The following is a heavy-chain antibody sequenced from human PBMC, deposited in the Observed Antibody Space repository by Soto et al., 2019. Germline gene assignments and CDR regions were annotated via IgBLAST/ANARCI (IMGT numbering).Heavy chain of an antibody. J-gene: IGHJ4*02. CDR1: GGSISSGGYS. D-gene: IGHD2-15*01. V-gene: IGHV4-30-2*01. CDR2: IYHSGST. Sequence: QLQLQESGSGLVKPSQTLSLTCAVSGGSISSGGYSWSWIRQPPGKGLEWIGYIYHSGSTYYNPSLNSRVTIPVDRSKNQCSLQLSSVTAAETAVYYCARWQVVAAQHWGQGTLVTVSS. CDR3: ARWQVVAAQH.